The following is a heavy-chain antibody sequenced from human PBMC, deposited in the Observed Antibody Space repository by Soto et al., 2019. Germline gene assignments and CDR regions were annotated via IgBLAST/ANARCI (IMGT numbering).Heavy chain of an antibody. D-gene: IGHD1-7*01. J-gene: IGHJ5*02. CDR2: ISSSSSTI. Sequence: EVQLVESGGGLVQPGGSLRLSCAASGFTFSSYSMNWVRQAPGKGLEWVSYISSSSSTIYYADSVKGRFTISRDNAKNSLYLQMNSLRAEDTAVYYCARVFAGTTTYWCDPCGQGTLVTVSS. CDR1: GFTFSSYS. CDR3: ARVFAGTTTYWCDP. V-gene: IGHV3-48*01.